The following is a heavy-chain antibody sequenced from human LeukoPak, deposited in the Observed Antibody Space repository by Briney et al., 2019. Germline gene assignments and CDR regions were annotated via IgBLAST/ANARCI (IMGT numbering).Heavy chain of an antibody. D-gene: IGHD3/OR15-3a*01. V-gene: IGHV4-61*01. CDR3: ARDGQVRFSFDP. CDR1: GGSVSSGSYY. Sequence: PSETLSLTCTVSGGSVSSGSYYWSWIRQPPGKGLEWIGYIYYSGNTDYNPSLKSRVIISVDTSKNQFSLKLNSVTAADTAVYYCARDGQVRFSFDPWGQGTLVTVSS. CDR2: IYYSGNT. J-gene: IGHJ5*02.